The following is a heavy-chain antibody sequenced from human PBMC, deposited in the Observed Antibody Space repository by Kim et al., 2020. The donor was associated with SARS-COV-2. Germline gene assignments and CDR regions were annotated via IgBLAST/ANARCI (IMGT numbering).Heavy chain of an antibody. D-gene: IGHD3-22*01. CDR1: GYSVSSGYY. J-gene: IGHJ3*02. V-gene: IGHV4-38-2*02. CDR3: ARDGPGGSSGYQDAFDI. Sequence: SETLSLTCTVSGYSVSSGYYWGWIRQPPGKGLEWIGSIYHSGNTYYNPSLKSRVTISVDTSKNQFSLRLSSVTAADTAVYYCARDGPGGSSGYQDAFDIWGQGTMVTVSS. CDR2: IYHSGNT.